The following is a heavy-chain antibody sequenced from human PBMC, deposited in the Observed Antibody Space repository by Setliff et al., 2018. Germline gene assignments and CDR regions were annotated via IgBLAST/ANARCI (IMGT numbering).Heavy chain of an antibody. V-gene: IGHV7-4-1*02. J-gene: IGHJ6*03. D-gene: IGHD2-15*01. CDR1: GYSFTSYA. CDR3: ARASRFGTIVWKGDYYMDV. CDR2: ININTGNP. Sequence: GASVKVSCKASGYSFTSYAMNWVRQAPAQGLEWMGWININTGNPTYAQGFTGRFVFSLDTSVSTAYLQISSLKAEDTAVYYCARASRFGTIVWKGDYYMDVWGRGTTVTVSS.